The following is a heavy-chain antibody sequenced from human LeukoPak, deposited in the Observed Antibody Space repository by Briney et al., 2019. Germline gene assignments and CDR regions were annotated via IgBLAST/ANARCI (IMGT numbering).Heavy chain of an antibody. D-gene: IGHD1-26*01. CDR2: ISYDGSNK. J-gene: IGHJ5*02. CDR1: GFTFSSYA. CDR3: AKDKSYSGSYSWFDP. Sequence: GGSLRLSCAASGFTFSSYAMHWIRQAPGKGLEWVAVISYDGSNKYYADSVKGRFTTSRDNAKNSLHLQMNSLRAEDTALYYCAKDKSYSGSYSWFDPWGQGTLVTVSS. V-gene: IGHV3-30*04.